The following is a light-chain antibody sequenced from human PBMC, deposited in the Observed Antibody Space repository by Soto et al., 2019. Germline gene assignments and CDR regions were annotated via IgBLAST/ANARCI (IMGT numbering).Light chain of an antibody. CDR1: SGSVASQY. CDR3: HSFDSTTQV. J-gene: IGLJ2*01. CDR2: EDN. Sequence: NFMLTQPHSVSESPGKTVVISCTRNSGSVASQYVQWYQQRPGSSPIIVIYEDNQRPSGVPARFSGSSDISSNSASLTISGLRTEDEADYYCHSFDSTTQVFGGGTKLTVL. V-gene: IGLV6-57*01.